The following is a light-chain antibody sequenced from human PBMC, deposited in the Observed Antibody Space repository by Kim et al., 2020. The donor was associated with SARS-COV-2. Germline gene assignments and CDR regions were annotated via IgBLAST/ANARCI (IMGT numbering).Light chain of an antibody. V-gene: IGKV1-5*03. CDR3: QHYNGYPIS. CDR2: KAF. J-gene: IGKJ4*01. Sequence: DIQMTQFPSIVSASVGETVTITCRASQGLNGWLAWYQQKPGRAPKLLIRKAFSLESGVPSRFSGSGFATEFTLTIFNLQPEDSALYHCQHYNGYPISFGGGTKVDIK. CDR1: QGLNGW.